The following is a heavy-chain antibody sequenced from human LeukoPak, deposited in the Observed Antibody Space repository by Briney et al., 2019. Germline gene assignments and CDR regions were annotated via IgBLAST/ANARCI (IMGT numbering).Heavy chain of an antibody. J-gene: IGHJ6*03. Sequence: SETLSLTCAVYGGSFSGYYWSWIRQPPGKGLEWIGEINHSGSTNYNPSLKSRVTISVDTSKNQFSLKLSSVTAADTAVYYCARQGYGSGSYSYYYYYMDVWGKGTTVTISS. D-gene: IGHD3-10*01. V-gene: IGHV4-34*01. CDR1: GGSFSGYY. CDR2: INHSGST. CDR3: ARQGYGSGSYSYYYYYMDV.